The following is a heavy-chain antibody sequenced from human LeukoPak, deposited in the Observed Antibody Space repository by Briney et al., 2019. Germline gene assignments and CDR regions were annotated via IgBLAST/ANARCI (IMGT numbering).Heavy chain of an antibody. D-gene: IGHD1-26*01. CDR2: INSDGSST. CDR3: AREPRRGSYYYHRVAYNWFDP. J-gene: IGHJ5*02. Sequence: GGSLRLSCAASGFTFSSYWMHWVRQAPGKGLVWVSRINSDGSSTSYADSVKGRFTISRDNAKNTLYLQMNSLRAEDTAVYYCAREPRRGSYYYHRVAYNWFDPWGQGTLVTVSS. CDR1: GFTFSSYW. V-gene: IGHV3-74*01.